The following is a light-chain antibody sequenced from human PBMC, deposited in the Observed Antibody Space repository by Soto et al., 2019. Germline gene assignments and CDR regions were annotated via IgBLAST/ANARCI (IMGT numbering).Light chain of an antibody. CDR2: DAS. CDR3: QQRSDWPPFT. V-gene: IGKV3-11*01. J-gene: IGKJ1*01. Sequence: EVVLTQSPATLSLSPGERATLSCRASHNGNAYITWYQQKPGQAPRRLIYDASKRATGLPARFSGSGSGTDFTLTISSLEAEDFAVYYCQQRSDWPPFTFGQGTKVEIK. CDR1: HNGNAY.